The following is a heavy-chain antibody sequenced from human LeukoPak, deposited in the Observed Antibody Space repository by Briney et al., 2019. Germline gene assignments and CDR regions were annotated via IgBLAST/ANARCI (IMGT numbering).Heavy chain of an antibody. Sequence: GSLRLSCAASGFTVSSNYMNWVRQAPGKGLEWVSVIYSGGSTYYTDSVKGRFTISRDNSKNTLYLQMNSLRAEDTAVYYCAREGYDSSGDYGMDVWGQGTTVTVSS. D-gene: IGHD3-22*01. J-gene: IGHJ6*02. V-gene: IGHV3-66*01. CDR2: IYSGGST. CDR1: GFTVSSNY. CDR3: AREGYDSSGDYGMDV.